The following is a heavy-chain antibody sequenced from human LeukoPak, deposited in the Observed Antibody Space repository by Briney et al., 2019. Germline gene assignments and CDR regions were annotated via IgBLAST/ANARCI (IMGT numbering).Heavy chain of an antibody. CDR1: GYTFTDYY. D-gene: IGHD2-15*01. CDR3: AKVSKLGCSGGICYSAFDY. CDR2: INPKSGGT. Sequence: ASVKVSCKASGYTFTDYYIHWMWQASGQGLEWMGWINPKSGGTDYARKFQGRVTMTKDTSISTVYMELRGLGPEDTALYYCAKVSKLGCSGGICYSAFDYWGQGTLVTVSS. J-gene: IGHJ4*02. V-gene: IGHV1-2*02.